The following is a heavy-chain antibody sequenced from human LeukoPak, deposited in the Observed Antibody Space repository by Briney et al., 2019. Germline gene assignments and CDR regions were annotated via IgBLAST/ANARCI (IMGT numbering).Heavy chain of an antibody. CDR3: ARVAAKTVDY. V-gene: IGHV4-59*12. D-gene: IGHD2-15*01. J-gene: IGHJ4*02. Sequence: SETLSLTCTVSGASISNYYWSWIRQPPGKGLEWIGYIHYSGSTSYNPSLKSRVTISVDTSKNQFSLKLSSVTAADTAVYYCARVAAKTVDYWGQGTLVTVSS. CDR1: GASISNYY. CDR2: IHYSGST.